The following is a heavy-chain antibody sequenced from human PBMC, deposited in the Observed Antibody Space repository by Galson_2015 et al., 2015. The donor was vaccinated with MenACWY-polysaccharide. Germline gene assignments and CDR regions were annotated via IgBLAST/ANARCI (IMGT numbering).Heavy chain of an antibody. D-gene: IGHD2-2*01. CDR2: ISYDATNK. J-gene: IGHJ6*02. Sequence: SLRLSCAASGFTFSRYAMHWVRQAPGKGLEWVAVISYDATNKYYAESVKGRFTISRDNSKNTMYVQMNSLRAEDTAIYYRARDYCSRTSCYGMDVWGQGTTVTVSS. CDR1: GFTFSRYA. V-gene: IGHV3-30-3*01. CDR3: ARDYCSRTSCYGMDV.